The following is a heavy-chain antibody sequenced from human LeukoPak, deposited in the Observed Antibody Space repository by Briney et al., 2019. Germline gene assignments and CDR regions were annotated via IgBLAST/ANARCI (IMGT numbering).Heavy chain of an antibody. CDR3: ARHMTTDMLDAFDI. CDR1: GYSISSGYY. CDR2: IFHSGST. V-gene: IGHV4-38-2*01. J-gene: IGHJ3*02. Sequence: PSETLSLTCAVSGYSISSGYYWAWTRQFPGKGLEWIGSIFHSGSTYDNPSLKSRVSTSVDASKNHFSLTLTSVTAADTAVYHCARHMTTDMLDAFDIWGQGTMVIISS. D-gene: IGHD3-10*02.